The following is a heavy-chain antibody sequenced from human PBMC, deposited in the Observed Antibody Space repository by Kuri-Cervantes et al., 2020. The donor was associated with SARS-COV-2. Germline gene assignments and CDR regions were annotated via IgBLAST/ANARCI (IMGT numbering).Heavy chain of an antibody. J-gene: IGHJ6*02. CDR1: GYTFSSYY. Sequence: ASVKVSCKASGYTFSSYYMYWVRQAPGQGLEWTGWINPNSGGTNYAQNFQGWVTMTRDTSISTAYMELSRLRSDDTAVYYCARGMVRGIIQYYYYAMDVWGQGTTVTVSS. CDR3: ARGMVRGIIQYYYYAMDV. D-gene: IGHD3-10*01. V-gene: IGHV1-2*04. CDR2: INPNSGGT.